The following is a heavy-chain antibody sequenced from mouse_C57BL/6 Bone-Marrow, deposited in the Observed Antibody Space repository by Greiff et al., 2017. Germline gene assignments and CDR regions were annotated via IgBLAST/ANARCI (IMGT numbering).Heavy chain of an antibody. CDR1: GFNIKNTY. J-gene: IGHJ1*03. Sequence: EVQGVESVAELVRPGASVKLSCTASGFNIKNTYMHWVKQRPEQGLEWIGRIDPANGNTKYAPKFQGKATITADTSSNTAYLQLSRLTSADTAIYYCARKYYGYWYFDVWGTGTTVTVSS. D-gene: IGHD1-1*01. V-gene: IGHV14-3*01. CDR2: IDPANGNT. CDR3: ARKYYGYWYFDV.